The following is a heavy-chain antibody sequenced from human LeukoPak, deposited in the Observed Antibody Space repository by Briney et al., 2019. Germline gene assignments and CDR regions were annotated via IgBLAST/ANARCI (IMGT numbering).Heavy chain of an antibody. Sequence: ASVKVSCKASGGTFSSYAISWVRQAPGQGLEWMGRIIPILGIANYAQKFQGRVAITADKSTSTAYMELSSLRSEDTAVYYCARDYDRRAFDIWGQGTMVTVSS. D-gene: IGHD3-22*01. CDR2: IIPILGIA. CDR3: ARDYDRRAFDI. V-gene: IGHV1-69*04. CDR1: GGTFSSYA. J-gene: IGHJ3*02.